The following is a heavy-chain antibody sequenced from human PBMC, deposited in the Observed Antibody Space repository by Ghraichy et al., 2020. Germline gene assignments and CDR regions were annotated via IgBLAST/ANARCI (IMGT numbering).Heavy chain of an antibody. V-gene: IGHV3-7*01. CDR3: AREQSGYSSSWYRTFDI. D-gene: IGHD6-13*01. CDR2: IKQDGSEK. J-gene: IGHJ3*02. Sequence: GSLNISCAASGFTFSAYWMTWVRQAPGKGLEWVANIKQDGSEKKYVDSVKGRFTISRDNAKNSLFLQMNSLRVEDTAVYYCAREQSGYSSSWYRTFDIWGQGTLVTVSS. CDR1: GFTFSAYW.